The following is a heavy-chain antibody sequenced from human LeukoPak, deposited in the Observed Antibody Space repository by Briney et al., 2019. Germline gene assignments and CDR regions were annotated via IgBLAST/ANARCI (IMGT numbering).Heavy chain of an antibody. Sequence: SVKVSCKASGGTFSSYAISWVRQAPGQGLEWMGRIIPILGIANYAQKFQGRVTITADESTSTAYMELSSLRSEDTAVYYCARVVVPAANTPYYYYGMDVWGQGTTVTVSS. J-gene: IGHJ6*02. CDR2: IIPILGIA. CDR1: GGTFSSYA. V-gene: IGHV1-69*04. CDR3: ARVVVPAANTPYYYYGMDV. D-gene: IGHD2-2*01.